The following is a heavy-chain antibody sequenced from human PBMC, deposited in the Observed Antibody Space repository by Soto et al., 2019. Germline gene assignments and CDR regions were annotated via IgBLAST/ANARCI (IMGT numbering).Heavy chain of an antibody. V-gene: IGHV4-4*02. CDR2: LYFAGLT. J-gene: IGHJ3*01. Sequence: QVQLQESGPGLVEPSGTLSLTCVVSGDSVSRDNWWSWVRQPPGKGLEWIGELYFAGLTNYNPSLRSRVAMSLDEPNTRFSLWLTSVTAADTAVYYCAKNACGGGRCDTAFRVWGPGTAVTVSS. CDR3: AKNACGGGRCDTAFRV. D-gene: IGHD2-15*01. CDR1: GDSVSRDNW.